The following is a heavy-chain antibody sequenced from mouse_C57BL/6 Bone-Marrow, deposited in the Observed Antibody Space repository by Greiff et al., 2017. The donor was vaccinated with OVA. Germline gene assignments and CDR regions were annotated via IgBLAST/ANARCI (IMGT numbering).Heavy chain of an antibody. J-gene: IGHJ2*01. CDR2: IDPSDSYT. CDR1: GYTFTSYW. D-gene: IGHD1-1*01. Sequence: QVQLQQPGAELVKPGASVKLSCKASGYTFTSYWMQWVKQRPGQGLEWIGEIDPSDSYTNYNQKFKGKATLTVDTSSSTAYMQLSSLTSEDSAVYYCARRLYYYGSSYYFDYWGQGTTLTVSS. CDR3: ARRLYYYGSSYYFDY. V-gene: IGHV1-50*01.